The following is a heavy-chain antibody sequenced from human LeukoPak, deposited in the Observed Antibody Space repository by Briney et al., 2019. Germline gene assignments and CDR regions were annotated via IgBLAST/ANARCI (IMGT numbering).Heavy chain of an antibody. V-gene: IGHV1-46*03. J-gene: IGHJ4*02. Sequence: ASVKVSCKASGYTFTSYYMHWVRQAPGQGLEWMGIINPSGGSTSYAQKFQGRVTMTRDTSTSTVYMELSSLRSEDTAVYYCARDQRDSSGYYYGVGYWGQGTLVTVSS. CDR1: GYTFTSYY. D-gene: IGHD3-22*01. CDR2: INPSGGST. CDR3: ARDQRDSSGYYYGVGY.